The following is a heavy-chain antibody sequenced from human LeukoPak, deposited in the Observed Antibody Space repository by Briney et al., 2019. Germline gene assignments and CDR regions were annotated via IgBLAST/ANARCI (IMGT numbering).Heavy chain of an antibody. CDR1: GFTFSSYA. Sequence: GGSLRLSCAASGFTFSSYAMSWVRQAPGKGLEWVSVIYSGGSTYYADSVKGRFTISRDNSKNTLYLQMNSLRAEDTAVYYCARSGLPAAVDCWGQGTLVTVSS. V-gene: IGHV3-66*01. D-gene: IGHD2-2*01. CDR2: IYSGGST. J-gene: IGHJ4*02. CDR3: ARSGLPAAVDC.